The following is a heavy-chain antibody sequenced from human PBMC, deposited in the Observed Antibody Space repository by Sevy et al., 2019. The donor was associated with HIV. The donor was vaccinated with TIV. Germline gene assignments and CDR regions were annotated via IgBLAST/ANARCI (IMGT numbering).Heavy chain of an antibody. CDR2: IITSFGTT. CDR1: GFTFSSYT. Sequence: ASVKVSCKASGFTFSSYTITWVRQAPGQGLEWMGEIITSFGTTNYAQRFQDRVSITADGSTTTAYMELSSLRSDDTAVYYCARGITMIFGVGYYFDYWGQGTLVTVS. CDR3: ARGITMIFGVGYYFDY. V-gene: IGHV1-69*13. J-gene: IGHJ4*02. D-gene: IGHD3-22*01.